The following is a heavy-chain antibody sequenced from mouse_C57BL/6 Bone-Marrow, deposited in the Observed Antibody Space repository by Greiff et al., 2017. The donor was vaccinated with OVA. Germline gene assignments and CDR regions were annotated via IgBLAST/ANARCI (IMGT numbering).Heavy chain of an antibody. J-gene: IGHJ2*01. CDR1: GYTFTNYW. D-gene: IGHD1-1*01. Sequence: VQLVESGAELVRPGTSVTMSCKASGYTFTNYWIGWAKQRPGHGLEWIGDIYPGGGYTNYNEKFKGKATLTADKSSSTAYMQFSSLTSEDSAIYYYATSYGYWGQGTTLTVSS. CDR3: ATSYGY. V-gene: IGHV1-63*01. CDR2: IYPGGGYT.